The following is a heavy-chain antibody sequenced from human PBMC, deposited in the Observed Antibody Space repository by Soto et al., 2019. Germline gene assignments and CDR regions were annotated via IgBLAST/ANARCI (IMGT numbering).Heavy chain of an antibody. Sequence: GGSLRLSCAASGFTFSSYAMHWVRQAPSKGLEWVAVISYDGSNKYYADSVKGRFTISRDNSKNTLYLQMNSLVAEDTAVYYCAREALPGIAVAGTTAFDIWGQGTMVTVS. J-gene: IGHJ3*02. CDR2: ISYDGSNK. V-gene: IGHV3-30-3*01. CDR3: AREALPGIAVAGTTAFDI. CDR1: GFTFSSYA. D-gene: IGHD6-19*01.